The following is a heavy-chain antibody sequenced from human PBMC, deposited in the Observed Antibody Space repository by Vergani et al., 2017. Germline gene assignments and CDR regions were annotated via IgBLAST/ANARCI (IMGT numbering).Heavy chain of an antibody. V-gene: IGHV3-23*01. J-gene: IGHJ6*02. CDR3: AKDVDEWRPYYNGMDV. D-gene: IGHD3-3*01. CDR1: GFSFRSYA. Sequence: EVQLLESGGGLIQPGGSLRLSCVASGFSFRSYAMNWVRQAPGQGPEWVAAISGSGDSTYYADSMKGRFTISRDNSKNTLYLQMNSLRADDTAIYYCAKDVDEWRPYYNGMDVWGQGTTVTVSS. CDR2: ISGSGDST.